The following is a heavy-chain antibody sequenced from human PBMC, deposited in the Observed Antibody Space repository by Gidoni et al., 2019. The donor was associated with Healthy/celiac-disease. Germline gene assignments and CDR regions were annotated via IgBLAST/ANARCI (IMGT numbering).Heavy chain of an antibody. CDR1: GRSISSSSYY. Sequence: QLQLQESGPGLVKPSETLSLTCTVSGRSISSSSYYWGWIRQPPGKGLEWIGSIYYSGSTYYNPSLKSRVTISVDTSKNQFSLKLSSVTAADTAVYYCARREGATIDYWGQGTLVTVSS. CDR2: IYYSGST. J-gene: IGHJ4*02. V-gene: IGHV4-39*01. CDR3: ARREGATIDY. D-gene: IGHD1-26*01.